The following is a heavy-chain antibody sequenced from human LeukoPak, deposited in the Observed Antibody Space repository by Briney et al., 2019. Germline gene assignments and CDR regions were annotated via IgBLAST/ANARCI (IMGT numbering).Heavy chain of an antibody. CDR3: ARDSLIFGVVTTFDY. CDR2: ISTTGTI. CDR1: GFTFSRFN. J-gene: IGHJ4*02. D-gene: IGHD3-3*01. V-gene: IGHV3-48*01. Sequence: GGSLRLSCAASGFTFSRFNMNWLRQAPGKGLEWLSYISTTGTIYYAESVKGRFSISRDNAKNSLYLQMNGPRPEDTAVYYCARDSLIFGVVTTFDYWGQGTLVTVSS.